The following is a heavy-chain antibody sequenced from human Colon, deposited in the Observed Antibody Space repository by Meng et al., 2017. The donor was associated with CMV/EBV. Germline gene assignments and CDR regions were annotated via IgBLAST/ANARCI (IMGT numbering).Heavy chain of an antibody. Sequence: ASVKVSCKASGYTFTGYYMHWVRQAPGQGLEWMGWINPNSGGTNYARKFQGRVTMTRDTSISTAYMELSRLRSDDTAVYYCAREMDDYTGYYYYYGMDVWGQGTTVTVSS. CDR2: INPNSGGT. J-gene: IGHJ6*02. D-gene: IGHD4-11*01. V-gene: IGHV1-2*02. CDR3: AREMDDYTGYYYYYGMDV. CDR1: GYTFTGYY.